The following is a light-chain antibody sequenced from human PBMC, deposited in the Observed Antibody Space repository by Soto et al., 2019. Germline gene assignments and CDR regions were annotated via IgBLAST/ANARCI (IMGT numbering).Light chain of an antibody. CDR3: AAWDDSLSGLYV. Sequence: QSVLTQPPSASGTPGQRVTISCSGSSSNIGSNYVYWYQQLPGTAPKLLIYRNNQRPSGVPDRLSGSKSGTSASLAISELRSEDEADYYCAAWDDSLSGLYVFGTGTKVTVL. J-gene: IGLJ1*01. V-gene: IGLV1-47*01. CDR1: SSNIGSNY. CDR2: RNN.